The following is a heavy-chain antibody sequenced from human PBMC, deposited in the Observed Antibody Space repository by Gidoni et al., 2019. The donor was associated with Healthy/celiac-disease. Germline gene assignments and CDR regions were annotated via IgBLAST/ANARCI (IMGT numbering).Heavy chain of an antibody. J-gene: IGHJ4*02. CDR3: AREGPEAVAGTDAYFDY. CDR1: GGSISSYY. V-gene: IGHV4-4*07. CDR2: IYTSGST. Sequence: QVQLQESGPGLVKPSETLSLTCTVSGGSISSYYWSWIRQPAGKGLEWIGRIYTSGSTNYNPSLKSRVTMSVDTSKNQFSLKLSSVTAADTAVYYCAREGPEAVAGTDAYFDYWGQGTLVTVSS. D-gene: IGHD6-19*01.